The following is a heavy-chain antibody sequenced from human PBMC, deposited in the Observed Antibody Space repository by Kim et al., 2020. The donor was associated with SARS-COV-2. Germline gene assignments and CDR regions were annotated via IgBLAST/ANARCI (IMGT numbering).Heavy chain of an antibody. CDR3: ASRGSTGPYYYGMDV. V-gene: IGHV7-4-1*02. J-gene: IGHJ6*02. CDR1: GYTFTSYA. Sequence: ASVKVSCKASGYTFTSYAMNWVRQAPGQGLEWMGWINTNTGNPTYAQGFTGRFVFSLDTSVSTAYLQISSLKAEDTAVYYCASRGSTGPYYYGMDVWGQGTTVTVSS. CDR2: INTNTGNP. D-gene: IGHD3-10*01.